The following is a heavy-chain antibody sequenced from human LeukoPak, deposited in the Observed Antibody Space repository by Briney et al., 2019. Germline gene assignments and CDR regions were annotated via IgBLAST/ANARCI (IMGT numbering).Heavy chain of an antibody. CDR3: AREGRIVVVPAAINYYYYGMDV. Sequence: ASVKVSCKASVYTFTSYDINWVRQATGRGVEWMGWMNPNSGNTDYAQKFQGRVTMTRNNSISTAYMELSSLRSDDTAVYYCAREGRIVVVPAAINYYYYGMDVWGQGTTVTVSS. J-gene: IGHJ6*02. V-gene: IGHV1-8*01. CDR1: VYTFTSYD. CDR2: MNPNSGNT. D-gene: IGHD2-2*01.